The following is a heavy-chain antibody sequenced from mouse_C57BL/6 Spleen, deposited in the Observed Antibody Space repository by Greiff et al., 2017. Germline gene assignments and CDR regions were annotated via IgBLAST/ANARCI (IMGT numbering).Heavy chain of an antibody. Sequence: EVHLVESGGGLVQPGGSMKLSCVASGFTFSNYWMNWVRQSPEKGLEWVAQIRLKSDNYATHYAESVKGRFTISRDGSKSSVYLQMNTLRAEDTGIYYCTGGDWDPYYFDYWGQGTTLTVSS. CDR2: IRLKSDNYAT. D-gene: IGHD4-1*01. CDR1: GFTFSNYW. J-gene: IGHJ2*01. V-gene: IGHV6-3*01. CDR3: TGGDWDPYYFDY.